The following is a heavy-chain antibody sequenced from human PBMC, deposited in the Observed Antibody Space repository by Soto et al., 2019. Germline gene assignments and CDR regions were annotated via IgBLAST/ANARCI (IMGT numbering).Heavy chain of an antibody. CDR3: ARDRARYSSSMLDAFDI. Sequence: QVQLVESGGGVVQPGRSLGLSCAASGFTFSSYAMHWVRQAPGKGLEWVAVISYDGSNKYYADSVKGRFTISRDNSKNTLYLQMNSLRAEDTAVYYCARDRARYSSSMLDAFDIWGQGTMVTVSS. CDR2: ISYDGSNK. CDR1: GFTFSSYA. D-gene: IGHD6-6*01. V-gene: IGHV3-30-3*01. J-gene: IGHJ3*02.